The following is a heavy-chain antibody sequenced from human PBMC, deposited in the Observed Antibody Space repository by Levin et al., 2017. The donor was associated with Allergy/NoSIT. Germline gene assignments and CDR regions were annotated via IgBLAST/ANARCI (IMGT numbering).Heavy chain of an antibody. CDR1: GFTFRSDD. V-gene: IGHV3-48*01. Sequence: GGSLRLSCAASGFTFRSDDMHWVRQAPGKGLEGVSYISSSSSVICYADPMKGRFTIPRDNAKNSLYLQMNSLRAEATAVYYCVRDAAIDWGQGTLVTVSS. CDR3: VRDAAID. CDR2: ISSSSSVI. D-gene: IGHD2-2*02. J-gene: IGHJ4*02.